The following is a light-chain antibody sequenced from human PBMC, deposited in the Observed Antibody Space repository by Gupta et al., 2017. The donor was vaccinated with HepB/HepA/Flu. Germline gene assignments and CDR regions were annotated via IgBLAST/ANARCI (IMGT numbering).Light chain of an antibody. CDR1: SSNIGAGYD. CDR3: QTYDTIRSVDVV. J-gene: IGLJ2*01. Sequence: QSVLTQPPSVSGAPGQRVTISCTGSSSNIGAGYDVPWYQLLPGTAPKPLIYGNSNRLSGAPDRCSGSKSGTSASLAITVLQAEEEADYYCQTYDTIRSVDVVFGGGTKLTVL. CDR2: GNS. V-gene: IGLV1-40*01.